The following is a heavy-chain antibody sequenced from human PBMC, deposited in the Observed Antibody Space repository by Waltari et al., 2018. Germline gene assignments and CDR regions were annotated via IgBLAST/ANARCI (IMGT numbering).Heavy chain of an antibody. CDR1: GFTVSSNY. D-gene: IGHD3-10*01. CDR3: VRDYYADY. CDR2: IYSAGNT. Sequence: EVQLVESGGGLVQPGESLRLSCAASGFTVSSNYMTWVRQAPGKGLEWVSRIYSAGNTYYADSVKGRFTIARDNSKNTLYLQMNSLRAEDTAVYYCVRDYYADYWGQGTRVTVSS. J-gene: IGHJ4*02. V-gene: IGHV3-66*02.